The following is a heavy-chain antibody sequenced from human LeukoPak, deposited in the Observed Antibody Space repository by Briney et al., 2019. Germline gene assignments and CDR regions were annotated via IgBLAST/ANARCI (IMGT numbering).Heavy chain of an antibody. CDR2: INWNGGST. CDR3: ARDAVVDIVATSGFDY. CDR1: GFTFDDYG. D-gene: IGHD5-12*01. Sequence: AGGSLRLSCAASGFTFDDYGMSWVRQAPGKGLEWVSGINWNGGSTGYADSVKGRFTISRDNAKNSLYLQMNSLRAEDTAVYYCARDAVVDIVATSGFDYWGQGTLVTVSS. V-gene: IGHV3-20*04. J-gene: IGHJ4*02.